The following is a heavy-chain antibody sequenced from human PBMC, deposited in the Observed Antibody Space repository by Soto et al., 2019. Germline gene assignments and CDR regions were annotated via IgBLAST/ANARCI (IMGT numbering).Heavy chain of an antibody. J-gene: IGHJ4*02. Sequence: QRWGAGRLSGAWCEFPYISYGMSGVRQAPRKGLEWVANIKQDGRAAWYVDSVKARFTVSRDNAKNSLYLQMNRLRAEDTAVYYCARPPYYYDSSGPPAYWGQGTLVTVSS. CDR3: ARPPYYYDSSGPPAY. CDR1: EFPYISYG. D-gene: IGHD3-22*01. CDR2: IKQDGRAA. V-gene: IGHV3-7*02.